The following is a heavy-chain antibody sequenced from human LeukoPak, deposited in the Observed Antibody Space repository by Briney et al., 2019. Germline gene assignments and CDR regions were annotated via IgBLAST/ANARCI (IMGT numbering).Heavy chain of an antibody. Sequence: GGSLRLSCAASGFTFSSYWMHWVRQAPGKGLVWVSRINSDGSSTSYADSVKGRFTISRDNAKNTLYLQMNSLRAEDTAVYYCARDPYDFWSGYSGYYYYGMDVWGQGTTVTVSS. D-gene: IGHD3-3*01. V-gene: IGHV3-74*01. CDR3: ARDPYDFWSGYSGYYYYGMDV. CDR2: INSDGSST. J-gene: IGHJ6*02. CDR1: GFTFSSYW.